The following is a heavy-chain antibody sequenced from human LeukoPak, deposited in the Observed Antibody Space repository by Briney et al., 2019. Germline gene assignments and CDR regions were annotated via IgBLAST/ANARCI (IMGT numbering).Heavy chain of an antibody. Sequence: GGSLRLSCAASGFTLSDYWMSWVRQAPGKGLEWVGNIRQDGSEKYYVDSVKGRFTISRDDAKNSLYLQMNSLRVEDTAVYYCARVASYYCTSTTCDTYYFDYWGQGTLVTVSS. J-gene: IGHJ4*02. CDR1: GFTLSDYW. CDR2: IRQDGSEK. D-gene: IGHD2-2*01. CDR3: ARVASYYCTSTTCDTYYFDY. V-gene: IGHV3-7*03.